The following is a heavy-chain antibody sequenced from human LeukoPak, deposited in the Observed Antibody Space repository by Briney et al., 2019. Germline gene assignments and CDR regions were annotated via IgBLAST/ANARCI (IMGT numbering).Heavy chain of an antibody. Sequence: GGSLRHSCIASGFTFSSYLMHWVRQAPGKGLVWVSRINSDGSSTTYADSVRGRFTISRDNAKSRLYLQMNSLRAEDTAVYYCTRDLGIAVADVFDYWGQGTLVTVSS. V-gene: IGHV3-74*01. CDR3: TRDLGIAVADVFDY. CDR1: GFTFSSYL. J-gene: IGHJ4*02. D-gene: IGHD6-19*01. CDR2: INSDGSST.